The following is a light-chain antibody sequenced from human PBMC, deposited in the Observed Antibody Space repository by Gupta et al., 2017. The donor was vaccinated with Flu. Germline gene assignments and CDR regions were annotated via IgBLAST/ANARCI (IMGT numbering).Light chain of an antibody. CDR3: QSADDSGSYV. Sequence: SDDLTQPPSVSVSPGQTAKITCSGDTLSKQYTNWYQQKAGQAPEMVIFKDYERPSGVSGRFSGSTLGTIVTLTITDVQAEDEADYYCQSADDSGSYVFGPGT. CDR1: TLSKQY. J-gene: IGLJ1*01. CDR2: KDY. V-gene: IGLV3-25*02.